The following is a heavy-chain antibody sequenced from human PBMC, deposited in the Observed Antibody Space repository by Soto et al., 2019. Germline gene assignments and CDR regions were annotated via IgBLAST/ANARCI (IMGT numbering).Heavy chain of an antibody. J-gene: IGHJ3*02. V-gene: IGHV1-2*02. CDR2: INPNSGGT. CDR1: GYTFTGCY. D-gene: IGHD6-6*01. CDR3: ASDPAARGAFDI. Sequence: ASVKVSCKASGYTFTGCYMHWVRQAPGQGLEWMGWINPNSGGTNYAQKFQGRVTMTRDTSISTAYMELSRLRSDDTAVYYCASDPAARGAFDIWGQGTMVTVSS.